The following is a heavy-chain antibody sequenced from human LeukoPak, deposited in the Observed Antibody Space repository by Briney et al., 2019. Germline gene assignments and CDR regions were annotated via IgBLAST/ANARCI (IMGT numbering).Heavy chain of an antibody. CDR1: GGTFSSYA. CDR3: ARSSSGFDFNNWFDP. CDR2: IIPIFGIP. J-gene: IGHJ5*02. V-gene: IGHV1-69*04. Sequence: GASVKVSCKASGGTFSSYAISWVRQAPGQGLEWMGRIIPIFGIPNYAQKFQGRVTITADKSTSTAYMELSSLRSEDTAVYYSARSSSGFDFNNWFDPWGQGTLVTVSS. D-gene: IGHD5-12*01.